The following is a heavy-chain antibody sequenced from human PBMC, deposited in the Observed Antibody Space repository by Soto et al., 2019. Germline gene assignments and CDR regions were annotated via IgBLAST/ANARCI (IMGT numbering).Heavy chain of an antibody. J-gene: IGHJ4*02. CDR3: ATGVRAAAGKYYFDY. Sequence: PGGSLRLSCAASGFTFNSYAMAWVRQAPGKGLEWVSGISGSGGSTYSADSVKGRFTISRDSSNNALYLQMNSLRAEDTAVYYCATGVRAAAGKYYFDYWGRGTLVTVSS. V-gene: IGHV3-23*01. CDR2: ISGSGGST. CDR1: GFTFNSYA. D-gene: IGHD6-13*01.